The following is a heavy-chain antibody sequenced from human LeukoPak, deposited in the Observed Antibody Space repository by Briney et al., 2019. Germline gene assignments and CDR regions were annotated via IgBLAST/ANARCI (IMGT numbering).Heavy chain of an antibody. Sequence: GGSLRLSCAASGFTFSSYWMSWLRQAPGKGLECVANIKQDGSEKYYVDSVKGRFTISRDNAKNSLYLQMNSLRAEDTAVYYCARDQRGSRRLDYYYYGMDVWGQGTTVTVSS. CDR3: ARDQRGSRRLDYYYYGMDV. J-gene: IGHJ6*02. V-gene: IGHV3-7*01. D-gene: IGHD2-15*01. CDR2: IKQDGSEK. CDR1: GFTFSSYW.